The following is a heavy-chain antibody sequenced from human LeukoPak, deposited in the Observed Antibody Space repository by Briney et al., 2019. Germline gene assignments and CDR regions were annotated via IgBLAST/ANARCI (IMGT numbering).Heavy chain of an antibody. CDR1: GGSISSGGYS. D-gene: IGHD3-10*01. CDR3: ARDPTRYGSGSADYYYYGMDV. Sequence: SQTLSLTCAVSGGSISSGGYSWSWIRQPPGKGLEWIGYIHHGGSTSYNPSLRSRLTISVDRSKNQFSLKPSSMTAADTAVYDCARDPTRYGSGSADYYYYGMDVWGKGTTVTVSS. J-gene: IGHJ6*04. CDR2: IHHGGST. V-gene: IGHV4-30-2*01.